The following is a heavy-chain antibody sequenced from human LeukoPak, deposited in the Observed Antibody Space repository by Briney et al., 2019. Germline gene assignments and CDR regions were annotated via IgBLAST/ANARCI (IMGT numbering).Heavy chain of an antibody. CDR2: ISSSGGYI. Sequence: PGGSLRLSCAVSGFTFSIYNLTWVRQAPGKGLEWVSSISSSGGYIYYADSLKGRFTISRDNAKNSLYLQMNSLRVEDTAVYYCVRDIGDWSARRYFDYWGQGTLVTVSS. CDR1: GFTFSIYN. V-gene: IGHV3-21*01. J-gene: IGHJ4*02. CDR3: VRDIGDWSARRYFDY. D-gene: IGHD3/OR15-3a*01.